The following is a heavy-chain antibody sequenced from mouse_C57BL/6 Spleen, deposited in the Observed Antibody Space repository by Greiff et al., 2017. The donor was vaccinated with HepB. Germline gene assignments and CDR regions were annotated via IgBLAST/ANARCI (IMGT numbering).Heavy chain of an antibody. V-gene: IGHV5-17*01. J-gene: IGHJ2*01. Sequence: EVKLVESGGSLVKPGGSLKLSCAASGFTFSDYGMHWVRQAPEKGLEWVAYISSGSSTIYYADTVKGRFTISRDNAKNTLFLQMTSLRSEDTAMYYCATDYGSSYPLGYWGQGTTLTVSS. CDR1: GFTFSDYG. D-gene: IGHD1-1*01. CDR2: ISSGSSTI. CDR3: ATDYGSSYPLGY.